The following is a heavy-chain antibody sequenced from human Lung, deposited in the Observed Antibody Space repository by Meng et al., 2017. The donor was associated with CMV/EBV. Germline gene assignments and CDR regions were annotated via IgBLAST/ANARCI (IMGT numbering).Heavy chain of an antibody. D-gene: IGHD6-19*01. J-gene: IGHJ5*02. CDR1: GGSISSSRYA. CDR3: ARHIVRGGWYPPYNWVDP. Sequence: SETLSPXCTVSGGSISSSRYAWGWIRQPPGKGLERIGSIYYSGSTYYNPSLKSRVTISVDTAKNQFSLKLSSVTAAGTAVYYGARHIVRGGWYPPYNWVDPWXHRTLVTVSS. V-gene: IGHV4-39*01. CDR2: IYYSGST.